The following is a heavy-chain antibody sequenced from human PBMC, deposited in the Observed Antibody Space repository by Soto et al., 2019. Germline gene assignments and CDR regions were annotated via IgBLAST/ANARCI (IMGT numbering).Heavy chain of an antibody. CDR1: GGSISSSSYY. V-gene: IGHV4-39*01. J-gene: IGHJ4*02. CDR2: IYYSGST. CDR3: ARQSGSSAKEVYYFDY. Sequence: WETLSLTCTVSGGSISSSSYYWGWIRQPPGKGLEWIGSIYYSGSTYYNPSLKSRVTISVDTSKNQFSLKLSSVTAADTAVYYCARQSGSSAKEVYYFDYWGQGTLVTVSS. D-gene: IGHD6-6*01.